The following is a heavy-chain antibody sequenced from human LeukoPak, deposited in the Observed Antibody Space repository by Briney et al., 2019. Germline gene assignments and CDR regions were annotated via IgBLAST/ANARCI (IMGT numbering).Heavy chain of an antibody. CDR1: GGSISSSSYY. CDR2: IYYSGST. D-gene: IGHD6-13*01. Sequence: SETLFLTCTVSGGSISSSSYYWGWIHQPPGKGLEWIGSIYYSGSTYYNPSLKSRVTISVDTSKNQFSLKLSSVTAADTAVYYCARPGIAAAGPIDYYGMDVWGQGTTVTVSS. V-gene: IGHV4-39*01. J-gene: IGHJ6*02. CDR3: ARPGIAAAGPIDYYGMDV.